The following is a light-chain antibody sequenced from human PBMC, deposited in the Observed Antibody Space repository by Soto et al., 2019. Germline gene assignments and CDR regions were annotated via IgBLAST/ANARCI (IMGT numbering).Light chain of an antibody. CDR3: QQYYSTPQT. CDR1: QSVLYSFNNNNY. J-gene: IGKJ1*01. V-gene: IGKV4-1*01. Sequence: DIVMTQSPDSLAVSLGERATINCKSSQSVLYSFNNNNYLAWYQLKPGRPPKLLFYWASTRGSGVPDRFSGSGSGTDFTLTISSLQAEDVALYYCQQYYSTPQTFGQGTKVEIK. CDR2: WAS.